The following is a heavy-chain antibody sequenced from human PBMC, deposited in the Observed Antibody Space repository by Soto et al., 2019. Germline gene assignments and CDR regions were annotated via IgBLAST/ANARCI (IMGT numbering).Heavy chain of an antibody. CDR1: GFSFSSYG. V-gene: IGHV3-33*01. Sequence: QVQLVESGGGVVQPGRSLRLSCVASGFSFSSYGMHWVRQAPGKGLEWVAVVWYDGSQKYYRDSVKGRLTISRDNSKNTLYLQMNSLRVEDTAVYYCARGSYSVAYGMDVWGQGTTVTVPS. D-gene: IGHD3-10*01. J-gene: IGHJ6*02. CDR2: VWYDGSQK. CDR3: ARGSYSVAYGMDV.